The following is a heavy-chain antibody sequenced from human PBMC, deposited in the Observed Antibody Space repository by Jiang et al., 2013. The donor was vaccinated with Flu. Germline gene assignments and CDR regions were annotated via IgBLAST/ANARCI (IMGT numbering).Heavy chain of an antibody. J-gene: IGHJ4*01. CDR3: AREGYSSDYFLGSIAF. CDR1: GFTFSNYG. D-gene: IGHD3-22*01. Sequence: VQLVESGGGVVQPGRSLKLSCAASGFTFSNYGMHWVRQAPGKGLEWVAVIWFDGSNKYYADSMKGRFTISRDNSKNTLYLQIDSLRAEDTAVYYCAREGYSSDYFLGSIAFWGHGTLVTVSS. V-gene: IGHV3-33*01. CDR2: IWFDGSNK.